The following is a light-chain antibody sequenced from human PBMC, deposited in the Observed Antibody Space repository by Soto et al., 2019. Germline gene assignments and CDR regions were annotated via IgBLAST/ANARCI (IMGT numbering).Light chain of an antibody. CDR1: QSISNW. Sequence: DFQMTESPSSVSTFVGPRVHISCRASQSISNWLAWYQQKPGKAPKSLIYVASSLQSGVPSRFSGSGSGTDFTLTISSLQPEDFATYYCQQYNIYPFTFGGGTKVDIK. CDR2: VAS. V-gene: IGKV1D-16*01. CDR3: QQYNIYPFT. J-gene: IGKJ4*01.